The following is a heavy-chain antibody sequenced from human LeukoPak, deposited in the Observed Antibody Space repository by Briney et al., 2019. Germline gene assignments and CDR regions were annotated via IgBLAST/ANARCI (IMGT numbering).Heavy chain of an antibody. CDR3: ARDLVLRYFDWLLPPYYYYYGMDV. Sequence: GGSLRLSCAASGFTFSSYGMHWVRQAPGKGLEWMAVIWYDGSNKYYADSVKGRFTISRDNSKNTLYLQMNSLRAEDTAVYYCARDLVLRYFDWLLPPYYYYYGMDVWGQGTTVTVSS. CDR1: GFTFSSYG. V-gene: IGHV3-33*01. D-gene: IGHD3-9*01. CDR2: IWYDGSNK. J-gene: IGHJ6*02.